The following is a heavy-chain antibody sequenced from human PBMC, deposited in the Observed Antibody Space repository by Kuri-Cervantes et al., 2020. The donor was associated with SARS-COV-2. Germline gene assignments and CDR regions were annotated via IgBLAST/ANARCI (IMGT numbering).Heavy chain of an antibody. D-gene: IGHD6-13*01. CDR1: GGSISSSSYY. CDR3: ARRIGSSSPYYYFDY. CDR2: THYSGST. J-gene: IGHJ4*02. V-gene: IGHV4-61*05. Sequence: GSLRLSCTVSGGSISSSSYYWGWIRQPPGKGLEWIGYTHYSGSTNSNPSLKSRVTISLDTSKNQFSLRLTSVTAADTAVYYCARRIGSSSPYYYFDYWGQGAVVTVSS.